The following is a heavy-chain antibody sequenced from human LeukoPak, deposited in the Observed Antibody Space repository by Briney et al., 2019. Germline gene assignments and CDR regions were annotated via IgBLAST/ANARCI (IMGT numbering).Heavy chain of an antibody. CDR1: GFTFSSYA. CDR3: AIDEHAVGGYFEL. J-gene: IGHJ2*01. Sequence: GGSLRLSCAASGFTFSSYAMHWVRQAPGKGLEYVSDISSNGGSTHYAHSVKGRFTISRDNSKNTLYLQMGTLRAENMAVYYCAIDEHAVGGYFELWGRGTLVTVSS. CDR2: ISSNGGST. D-gene: IGHD3-16*01. V-gene: IGHV3-64*01.